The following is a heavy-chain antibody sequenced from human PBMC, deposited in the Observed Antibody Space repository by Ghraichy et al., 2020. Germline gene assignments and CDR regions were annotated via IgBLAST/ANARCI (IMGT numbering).Heavy chain of an antibody. J-gene: IGHJ5*02. V-gene: IGHV4-34*01. CDR1: GGSFSGYY. Sequence: SETLSLTCAVYGGSFSGYYWSWIRQPPGKGLEWIGEINHSGSTNYNPSLKSRVTISVDTSKNQFSLKLSSVTAADTAVYYCARGQYYYGSGSYYRWFDPWGQGTLVTVSS. CDR3: ARGQYYYGSGSYYRWFDP. D-gene: IGHD3-10*01. CDR2: INHSGST.